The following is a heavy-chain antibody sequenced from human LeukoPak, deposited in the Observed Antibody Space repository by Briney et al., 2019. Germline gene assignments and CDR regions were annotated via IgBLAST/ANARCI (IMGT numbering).Heavy chain of an antibody. J-gene: IGHJ4*02. CDR3: ARPTETTAGYYFDY. CDR1: GYSFIHSG. V-gene: IGHV1-18*01. D-gene: IGHD1/OR15-1a*01. Sequence: ASVKVSCKASGYSFIHSGLSWVRQAPGQGLEWMGWLNPYNGDTNFAQNLQGRVTMTRDKSTSTAYMELRSLRSDDTAVYYCARPTETTAGYYFDYWGQGTLVTVSS. CDR2: LNPYNGDT.